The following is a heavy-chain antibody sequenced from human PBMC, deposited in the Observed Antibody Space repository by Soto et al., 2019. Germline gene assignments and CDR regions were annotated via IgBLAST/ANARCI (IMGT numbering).Heavy chain of an antibody. V-gene: IGHV4-34*01. Sequence: PSETLSLTCAVYVGSFSGYYWSWLRQPPGKXLEWIGEIHASGRINYNPSLKSRVTISVDTSKNQFSLKLNSVTAADTAVYYCARGTAVMVVAERDAPDKNYLDYWGQGNLVTVSS. CDR2: IHASGRI. CDR1: VGSFSGYY. CDR3: ARGTAVMVVAERDAPDKNYLDY. J-gene: IGHJ4*02. D-gene: IGHD3-22*01.